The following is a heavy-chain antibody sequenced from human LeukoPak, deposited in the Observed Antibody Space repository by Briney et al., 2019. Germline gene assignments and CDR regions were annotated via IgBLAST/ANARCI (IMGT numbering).Heavy chain of an antibody. CDR1: GFTFSSYG. Sequence: GRSLRLSCAASGFTFSSYGMHWVRQAPGKGLEWVAVIWYDGSNKYYADSVKGRFTISRDNFKNTLYLQMNSLRAEDTAVYYCAKEGEVGAYFDYWGQGTLVTVSS. V-gene: IGHV3-33*06. CDR3: AKEGEVGAYFDY. CDR2: IWYDGSNK. D-gene: IGHD1-26*01. J-gene: IGHJ4*02.